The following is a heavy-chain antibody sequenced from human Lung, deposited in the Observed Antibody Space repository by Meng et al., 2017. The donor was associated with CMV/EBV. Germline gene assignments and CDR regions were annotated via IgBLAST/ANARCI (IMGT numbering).Heavy chain of an antibody. CDR2: IDSDGRDI. D-gene: IGHD1-26*01. J-gene: IGHJ4*02. Sequence: VQLVESGGGLVPPGGSLSLYCAVAGFTLRRYWMHWVRQAPGKGLEWVSRIDSDGRDITYADSVRGRFTISRDDAKNTLYLQMNSLRVEDTAVYYCARGVAESLGWEMGYWGQGTLVTVSS. V-gene: IGHV3-74*03. CDR3: ARGVAESLGWEMGY. CDR1: GFTLRRYW.